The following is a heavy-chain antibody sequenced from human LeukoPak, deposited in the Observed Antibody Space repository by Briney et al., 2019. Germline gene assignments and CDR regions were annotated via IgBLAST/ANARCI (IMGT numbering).Heavy chain of an antibody. V-gene: IGHV4-38-2*01. D-gene: IGHD6-19*01. Sequence: PSVTLSLTCAVSGYSISSGYYWGWIRQPPGKGLEWIGSIYHSGSTYYNPSLKSRVTISVDTSKNQFSLKLSSVTAADTAVYYCARQGLTLDYWGQGTLVTVSS. CDR3: ARQGLTLDY. CDR1: GYSISSGYY. J-gene: IGHJ4*02. CDR2: IYHSGST.